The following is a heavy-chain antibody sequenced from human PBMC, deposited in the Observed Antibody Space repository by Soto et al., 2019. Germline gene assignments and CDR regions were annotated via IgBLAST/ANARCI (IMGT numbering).Heavy chain of an antibody. V-gene: IGHV3-53*01. Sequence: SGGSLRLSCAASGFTVSSNYMSWVRQAPGKGLEWVSVIYSGGSTYYADSVKGRFTISRDNSKNTLYLQMNSLRAEDTAVYYCARDGATMVRGVISEHPRYYYCYSMDVWGQGTTVTVSS. CDR1: GFTVSSNY. CDR2: IYSGGST. CDR3: ARDGATMVRGVISEHPRYYYCYSMDV. D-gene: IGHD3-10*01. J-gene: IGHJ6*02.